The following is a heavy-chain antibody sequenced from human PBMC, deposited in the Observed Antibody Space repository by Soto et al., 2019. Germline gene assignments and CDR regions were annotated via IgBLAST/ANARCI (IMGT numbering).Heavy chain of an antibody. CDR1: GNTFSNYY. D-gene: IGHD2-21*02. J-gene: IGHJ4*02. CDR3: ARGGHVVVVTAAFDY. CDR2: INPSGGHT. Sequence: QVQLVQSGAEVKKPGASVKVSCKASGNTFSNYYIHWVRQAPGQGLEWMGTINPSGGHTTYAQKFLGRVTXTXXXYXXTLYMELTSLRFEDTAVYYCARGGHVVVVTAAFDYWGQGTLVTVSS. V-gene: IGHV1-46*03.